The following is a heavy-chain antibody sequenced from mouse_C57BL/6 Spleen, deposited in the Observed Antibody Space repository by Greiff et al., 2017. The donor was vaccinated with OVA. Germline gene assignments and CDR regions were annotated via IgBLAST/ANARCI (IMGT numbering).Heavy chain of an antibody. V-gene: IGHV2-6*01. CDR2: IWGVGST. D-gene: IGHD2-4*01. Sequence: QVQLQQSGPGLVAPSQSLSITCTVSGFSLTSYGVDWVRQSPGKGLEWLGVIWGVGSTNYNSALKSRLSISKDNSKSQVFLKMNSLQTDDTAMYYCAREDDYDGFADWGQGTLVTVSA. J-gene: IGHJ3*01. CDR3: AREDDYDGFAD. CDR1: GFSLTSYG.